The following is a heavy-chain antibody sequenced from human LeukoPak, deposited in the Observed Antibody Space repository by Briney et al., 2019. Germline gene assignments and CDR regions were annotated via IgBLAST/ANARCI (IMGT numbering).Heavy chain of an antibody. V-gene: IGHV3-21*01. CDR2: ISSSSSYI. J-gene: IGHJ4*02. CDR1: GFTFSSYS. D-gene: IGHD3-9*01. Sequence: GGSLRLSCAASGFTFSSYSMNWVRQAPGKGLEWVSSISSSSSYIYYADSVKGRFTISRDNAKNSLYLQMNSPRAEDTAVYYCAREADYDILTGYWDFDYWGQGTLVTVSS. CDR3: AREADYDILTGYWDFDY.